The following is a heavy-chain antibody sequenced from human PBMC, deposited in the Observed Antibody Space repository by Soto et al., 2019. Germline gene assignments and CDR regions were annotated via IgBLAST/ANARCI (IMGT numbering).Heavy chain of an antibody. Sequence: QVQLVESGGGVVQPGRSLRLSCAASGFTFSTYAMHWVRQAPGKGLEWVAIISYDGRNKYYADSVKGRFTISRDNSKNTLYLQMNSLRVEDTAVYYCARAQWRPDYWGQGTLVTVSS. CDR1: GFTFSTYA. D-gene: IGHD6-19*01. CDR2: ISYDGRNK. CDR3: ARAQWRPDY. V-gene: IGHV3-30*04. J-gene: IGHJ4*02.